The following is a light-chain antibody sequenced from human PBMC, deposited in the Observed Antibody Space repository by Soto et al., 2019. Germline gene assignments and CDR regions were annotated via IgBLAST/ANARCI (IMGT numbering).Light chain of an antibody. CDR3: YSYTRSSSFV. CDR2: EVS. Sequence: QSALTQPASVSGSPGQSITISCTGTSSDVGTYKYVSWYQQHPGKAPKLMIYEVSNRPSGVSNRFSGSKSGNTASLTISGLQAEDEADYYCYSYTRSSSFVFGTGTKVT. CDR1: SSDVGTYKY. V-gene: IGLV2-14*01. J-gene: IGLJ1*01.